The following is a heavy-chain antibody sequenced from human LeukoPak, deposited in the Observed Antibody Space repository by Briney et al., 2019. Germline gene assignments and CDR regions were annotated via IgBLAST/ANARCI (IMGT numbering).Heavy chain of an antibody. D-gene: IGHD6-19*01. V-gene: IGHV4-39*07. CDR1: GGSITSRTYY. CDR2: TYYSGST. Sequence: SETLSLTCSVSGGSITSRTYYWGWIRQPPGKGLEWIGSTYYSGSTYYNPSLKSRVTISVDTSKNQFSLKLSSVTAADTAVYYCARDSSGWLETYNWFDPWGQGTLVTVSS. CDR3: ARDSSGWLETYNWFDP. J-gene: IGHJ5*02.